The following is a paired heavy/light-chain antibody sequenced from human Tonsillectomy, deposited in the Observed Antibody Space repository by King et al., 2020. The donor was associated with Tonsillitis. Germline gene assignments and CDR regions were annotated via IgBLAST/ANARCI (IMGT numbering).Light chain of an antibody. V-gene: IGKV4-1*01. CDR3: QQYYSTLLT. CDR2: WAS. Sequence: DIVMTQSPDSLAVSLGERATINCKSSQSVLYSSNNKNYLAWYQQKPGQPPKLLIYWASTRESGVPDRFSGSGSGTDFALTISSLQAEDVAVYYCQQYYSTLLTFGGGTKVEIK. J-gene: IGKJ4*01. CDR1: QSVLYSSNNKNY.
Heavy chain of an antibody. Sequence: QVQLVQSGAEVKKPGSSVKVSCKASGGTFSIYAISWVRQAPGQGLEWMGGIIPIFGTLHYAQKFQGRVTITADESTSTAYMELSSLRSEDTAVYYCARYPAVHTSGWYDGASMDVWGKGTTVTVSS. CDR2: IIPIFGTL. V-gene: IGHV1-69*01. CDR3: ARYPAVHTSGWYDGASMDV. J-gene: IGHJ6*04. D-gene: IGHD6-19*01. CDR1: GGTFSIYA.